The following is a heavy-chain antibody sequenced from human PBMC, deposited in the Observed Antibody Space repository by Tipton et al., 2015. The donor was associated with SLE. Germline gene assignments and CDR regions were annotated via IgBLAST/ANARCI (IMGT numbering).Heavy chain of an antibody. D-gene: IGHD6-13*01. V-gene: IGHV4-59*01. CDR3: ARESSWDPLFDY. CDR1: GGSISSYY. CDR2: IYYSGGT. J-gene: IGHJ4*02. Sequence: TLSLTCTVSGGSISSYYWSWIRQPPGKGLEWIGYIYYSGGTNYNPSLKSRVTISVDTSKNQFSLKLSSVTAADPAVYYCARESSWDPLFDYWGQGTLVTVSS.